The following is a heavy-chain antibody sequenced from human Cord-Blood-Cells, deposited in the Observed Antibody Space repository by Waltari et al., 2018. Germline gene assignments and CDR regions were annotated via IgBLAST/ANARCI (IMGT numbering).Heavy chain of an antibody. CDR3: ARESSIAARLGWFDP. D-gene: IGHD6-6*01. V-gene: IGHV1-69*01. CDR2: SIPSFGTA. Sequence: QVQLVQSGAEVKKPGSSVKVSCKASGGTFSSYAISWVRQAPGQGLEWMGGSIPSFGTANYAKKFQGRVTITADESTSTAYMELSSLRSEDTAVYYCARESSIAARLGWFDPWGQGTLVTVSS. J-gene: IGHJ5*02. CDR1: GGTFSSYA.